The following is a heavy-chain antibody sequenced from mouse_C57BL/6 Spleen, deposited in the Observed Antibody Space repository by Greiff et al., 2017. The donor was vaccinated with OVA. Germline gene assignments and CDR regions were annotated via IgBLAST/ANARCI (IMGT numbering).Heavy chain of an antibody. J-gene: IGHJ2*01. CDR3: ARGGFYYGSSYYYSDY. CDR1: GYTFTSYW. V-gene: IGHV1-53*01. Sequence: VQLQQPGTELVKPGASVKLSCKASGYTFTSYWMHWVKQRPGQGLEWIGNINPSNGGTNYNEKFKSKATLTVDKSSSTAYMQLSSLTSEDSAVYYCARGGFYYGSSYYYSDYWGQGTTLTVSS. D-gene: IGHD1-1*01. CDR2: INPSNGGT.